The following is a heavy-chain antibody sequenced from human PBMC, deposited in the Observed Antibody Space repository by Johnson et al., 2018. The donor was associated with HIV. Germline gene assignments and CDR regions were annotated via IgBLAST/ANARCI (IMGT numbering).Heavy chain of an antibody. CDR1: GFTFSNAW. CDR3: ARAIRVTMGGDAFDI. CDR2: ISYDGSNK. D-gene: IGHD3-10*01. V-gene: IGHV3-30*03. Sequence: QVQLVESGGGLVKPGGSLRVSCAASGFTFSNAWMSWVRQAPGKGLEWVAVISYDGSNKYYADSVKGRFTISRDNAKNSLYLQMNSLRAEDTALYYRARAIRVTMGGDAFDIWGQGTMVTVSS. J-gene: IGHJ3*02.